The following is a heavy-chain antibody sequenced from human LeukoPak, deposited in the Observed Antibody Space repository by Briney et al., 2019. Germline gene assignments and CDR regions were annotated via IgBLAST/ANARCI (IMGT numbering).Heavy chain of an antibody. Sequence: GASVKVSCKASGYTFTSYYMHWVRQAPGQGLEWMGIINPSGGSTSYAQKFQGRVTMTTDTSTSTAYMELRSLRSDDTAVYYCARYRYFDWLTYNWFDPWGQGTLVTVSS. V-gene: IGHV1-46*01. J-gene: IGHJ5*02. CDR1: GYTFTSYY. D-gene: IGHD3-9*01. CDR2: INPSGGST. CDR3: ARYRYFDWLTYNWFDP.